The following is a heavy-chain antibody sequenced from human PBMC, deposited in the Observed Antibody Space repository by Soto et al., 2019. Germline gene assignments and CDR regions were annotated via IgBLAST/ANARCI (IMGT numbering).Heavy chain of an antibody. J-gene: IGHJ5*02. V-gene: IGHV3-73*01. CDR1: GFTFSGSA. Sequence: GGSLRLSCAASGFTFSGSAMHWVRQASGKGLEWVGRIRSKANSYATAYAASVKGRFTISRDDSKNTAYLQMNSLKTEDTAVYYCTRRGDWYCSSTSCYKDNWFDPWGRGTLVTVSS. CDR2: IRSKANSYAT. D-gene: IGHD2-2*02. CDR3: TRRGDWYCSSTSCYKDNWFDP.